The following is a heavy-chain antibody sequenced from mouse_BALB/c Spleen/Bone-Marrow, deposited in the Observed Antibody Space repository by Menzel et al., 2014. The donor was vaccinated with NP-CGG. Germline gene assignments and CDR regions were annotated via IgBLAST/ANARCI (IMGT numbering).Heavy chain of an antibody. CDR3: RRLNCNGNLLV. CDR2: INLDRSTI. D-gene: IGHD1-1*01. J-gene: IGHJ1*01. CDR1: GFDFSRFW. V-gene: IGHV4-1*02. Sequence: DVKVEESGGGLVQPGGYLKLSCSASGFDFSRFWMSCLRHPPLNGLEWIGDINLDRSTINYTPSLQDKFIISRDNAKNQVNQQMSKVRSEDAIRYYCRRLNCNGNLLVWAAGTPVTVSS.